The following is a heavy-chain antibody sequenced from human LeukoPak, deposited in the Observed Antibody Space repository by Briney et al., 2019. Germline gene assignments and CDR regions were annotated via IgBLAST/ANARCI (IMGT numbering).Heavy chain of an antibody. CDR1: GFTFTSYG. V-gene: IGHV3-33*06. CDR2: IWYDGSDK. J-gene: IGHJ4*02. Sequence: PGRSLRLSCAASGFTFTSYGMHWVRQAPGKGLEWVALIWYDGSDKYYADSVTGRFTISRDNSENTLYLQMNSLRAEDTGVYYCAKNRDSSDYPRDFDYWGQGTLVTVSS. CDR3: AKNRDSSDYPRDFDY. D-gene: IGHD3-22*01.